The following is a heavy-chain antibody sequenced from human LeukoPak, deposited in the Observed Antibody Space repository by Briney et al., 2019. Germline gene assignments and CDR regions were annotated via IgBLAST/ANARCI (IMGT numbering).Heavy chain of an antibody. V-gene: IGHV4-30-2*01. CDR2: IYHSGST. CDR3: ARDQHTMIQDDAFDI. CDR1: GGSISSGGYS. Sequence: SETLSLTCAVSGGSISSGGYSWSWIRQPPGKGLEWIGYIYHSGSTYYNPSLKSRVTISVDRSKNQFSLKLSSVTAADTAVYYCARDQHTMIQDDAFDIWGQGTTVTVSS. D-gene: IGHD3-22*01. J-gene: IGHJ3*02.